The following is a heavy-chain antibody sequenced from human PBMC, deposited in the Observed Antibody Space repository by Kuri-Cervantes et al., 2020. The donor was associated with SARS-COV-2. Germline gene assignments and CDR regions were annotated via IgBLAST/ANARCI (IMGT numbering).Heavy chain of an antibody. D-gene: IGHD6-19*01. CDR3: ARDRSAWPFDY. J-gene: IGHJ4*02. CDR2: IIPDLGVT. V-gene: IGHV1-69*04. CDR1: GVTFTRDT. Sequence: SVKVSCKASGVTFTRDTINWVRQAPGQGLEWMGRIIPDLGVTNYARKFQGRVTITADKSTDTAYMDLNSLTSEDTAVYYCARDRSAWPFDYWGQGTLVTVSS.